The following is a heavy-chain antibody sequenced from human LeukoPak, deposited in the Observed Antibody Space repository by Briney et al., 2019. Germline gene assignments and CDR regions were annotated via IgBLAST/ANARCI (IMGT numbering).Heavy chain of an antibody. V-gene: IGHV1-69*05. J-gene: IGHJ4*02. Sequence: SVKVSCKASGGTFSSNGVSRVRQAPGQGLQWMGRIIPRFGTANYAQKFQGRVTITTDESTTTVYMELSSLRSEDTAVYFCARGWAPSSGFDYWGQGTLVTVSS. CDR2: IIPRFGTA. D-gene: IGHD6-19*01. CDR1: GGTFSSNG. CDR3: ARGWAPSSGFDY.